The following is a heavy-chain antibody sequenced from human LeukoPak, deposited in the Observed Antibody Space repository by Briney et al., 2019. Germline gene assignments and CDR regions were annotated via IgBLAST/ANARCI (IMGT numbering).Heavy chain of an antibody. V-gene: IGHV3-48*01. CDR2: ITSSSTTI. Sequence: GGSLRLSCVASGFTFRTYAMSWVRQAPGKGLEWVSYITSSSTTIYYADSVKGRFTISRDNAKNSLYLQMNSLRAEDTAVYYCARVLHKRNYDSSVYYGYWGQGTLVTVSS. D-gene: IGHD3-22*01. CDR1: GFTFRTYA. J-gene: IGHJ4*02. CDR3: ARVLHKRNYDSSVYYGY.